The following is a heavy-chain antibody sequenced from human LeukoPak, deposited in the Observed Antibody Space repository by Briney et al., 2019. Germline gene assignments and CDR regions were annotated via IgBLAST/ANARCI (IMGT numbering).Heavy chain of an antibody. D-gene: IGHD3-9*01. J-gene: IGHJ6*03. CDR3: ARVQYDIYTAHYYMDV. Sequence: VASVKVSCKASGYTFTSYHMHWVRQAPGQGLEWMGWINPNSGGTNYAQKFQGRVTMTRDTSISTAYMELSRLRSDDTAVYYCARVQYDIYTAHYYMDVWGKGTTVTVSS. V-gene: IGHV1-2*02. CDR1: GYTFTSYH. CDR2: INPNSGGT.